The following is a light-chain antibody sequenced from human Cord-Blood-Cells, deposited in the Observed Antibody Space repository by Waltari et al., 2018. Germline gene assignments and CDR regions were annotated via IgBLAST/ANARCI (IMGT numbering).Light chain of an antibody. CDR3: QQGDSSAGT. CDR2: AAS. Sequence: DIQMTQSPSSLSASVGDRVTITCRASQSISSYLNWYQQKPGKAPKLLIYAASSLKSGVPSRFSGSGSGTDFTLTMSSVQPEDFATYYCQQGDSSAGTFGQGTKVEIK. J-gene: IGKJ1*01. V-gene: IGKV1-39*01. CDR1: QSISSY.